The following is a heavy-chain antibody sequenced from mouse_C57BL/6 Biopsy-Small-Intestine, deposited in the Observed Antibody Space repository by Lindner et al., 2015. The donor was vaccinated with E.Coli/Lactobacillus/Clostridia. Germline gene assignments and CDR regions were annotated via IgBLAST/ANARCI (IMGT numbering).Heavy chain of an antibody. CDR1: GYSITSYY. CDR3: ARSGLTDYFDY. V-gene: IGHV1-66*01. Sequence: VQLQESGPELVKPGASVKISCKASGYSITSYYIHWVKQRPGQGLEWIGWIYPGSGNTKYDEKFKDKATLTADTSSSTAYMQLSSLTSEDSAVYYCARSGLTDYFDYWGQGTTLTVSS. J-gene: IGHJ2*01. CDR2: IYPGSGNT. D-gene: IGHD3-1*01.